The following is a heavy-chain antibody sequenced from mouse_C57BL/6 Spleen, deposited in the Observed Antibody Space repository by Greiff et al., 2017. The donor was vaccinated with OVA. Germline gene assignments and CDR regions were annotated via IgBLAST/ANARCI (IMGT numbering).Heavy chain of an antibody. J-gene: IGHJ1*03. CDR1: GYTFTSYG. CDR2: IYPRSGNT. CDR3: AREDDYYGSSYWYFDV. Sequence: VKLQQSGAELARPGASVKLSCKASGYTFTSYGISWVKQRTGQGLEWIGEIYPRSGNTYYNEKFKGKATLTADKSSSTAYMELRSLTSEDSAVYFCAREDDYYGSSYWYFDVWGTGTTVTVSS. V-gene: IGHV1-81*01. D-gene: IGHD1-1*01.